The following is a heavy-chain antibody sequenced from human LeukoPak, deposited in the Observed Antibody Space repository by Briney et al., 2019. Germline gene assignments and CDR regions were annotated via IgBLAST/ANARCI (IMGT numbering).Heavy chain of an antibody. CDR1: GFTFSSYC. CDR3: ARVGCSSASCYDMDY. D-gene: IGHD2-2*01. J-gene: IGHJ4*02. CDR2: ISSSSSYI. Sequence: PGGSVRLSRAASGFTFSSYCTNWVRHAPGEGREWVSFISSSSSYIYYADSVKGRFSISRDNAKNSLYMQMNRLRAEDTAVCYCARVGCSSASCYDMDYWGEGALVTVSS. V-gene: IGHV3-21*03.